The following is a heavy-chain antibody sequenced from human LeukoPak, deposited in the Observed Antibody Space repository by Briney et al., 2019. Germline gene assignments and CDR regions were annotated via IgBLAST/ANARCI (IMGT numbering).Heavy chain of an antibody. CDR2: ISSSSSTI. CDR1: GFTFSSYS. V-gene: IGHV3-48*01. J-gene: IGHJ4*02. Sequence: PGGSLRLSCAASGFTFSSYSINWVRQAPGKGLEWVSYISSSSSTIYYADSVKGRFTISRDNAKNSLYLQMNSLRAEDTAVFYCARGPEMATSGYDYWGQGTLVTVSS. D-gene: IGHD5-24*01. CDR3: ARGPEMATSGYDY.